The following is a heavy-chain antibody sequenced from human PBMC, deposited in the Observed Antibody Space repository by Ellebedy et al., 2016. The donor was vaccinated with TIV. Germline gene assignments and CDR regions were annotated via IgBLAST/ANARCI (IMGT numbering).Heavy chain of an antibody. Sequence: PGGSLRLSCQVFGYSFTSYWVAWVRQLPGNGLEWMRVMLPANSHIRYSPSFEGRVTISADNSISTAYLQWGSLNASDTAIYYCARTSGYSGNWGLDLWGPGTLVTVSS. CDR3: ARTSGYSGNWGLDL. D-gene: IGHD6-13*01. V-gene: IGHV5-51*01. J-gene: IGHJ5*02. CDR1: GYSFTSYW. CDR2: MLPANSHI.